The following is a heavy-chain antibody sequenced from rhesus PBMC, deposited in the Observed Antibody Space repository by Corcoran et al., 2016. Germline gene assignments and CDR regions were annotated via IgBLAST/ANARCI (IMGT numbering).Heavy chain of an antibody. Sequence: QVQLQESGPGLVKPSETLSLTCAVSGASIITYWWTWIRPPPGRGLEWIGEINGNRGSTNYNPSLKSRVTISKDASKNQFSLKLSSVTAADTAVYYCARIAVVVEYGLDSWGQGVVVTVSS. V-gene: IGHV4-80*01. J-gene: IGHJ6*01. CDR3: ARIAVVVEYGLDS. CDR1: GASIITYW. D-gene: IGHD2-21*01. CDR2: INGNRGST.